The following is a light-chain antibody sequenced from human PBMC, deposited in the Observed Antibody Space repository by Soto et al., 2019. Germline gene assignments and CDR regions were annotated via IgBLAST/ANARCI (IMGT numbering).Light chain of an antibody. Sequence: QSALTQPASVSGSPGQSITISCTGTSSDVGAYNYVSWYQQHPGKAPKFLIYEVNNRPSGVSDRFSGSKSDNTASLTISRLQAEDEADYYCSSFTTSTTLVFGGGTKLTVL. V-gene: IGLV2-14*01. CDR3: SSFTTSTTLV. CDR1: SSDVGAYNY. J-gene: IGLJ2*01. CDR2: EVN.